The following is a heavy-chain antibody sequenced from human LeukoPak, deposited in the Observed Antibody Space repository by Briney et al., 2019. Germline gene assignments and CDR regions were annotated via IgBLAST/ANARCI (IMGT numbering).Heavy chain of an antibody. D-gene: IGHD5-24*01. CDR2: ISSSSSYI. CDR1: GFTFSSYS. CDR3: AREGDGYKFDY. J-gene: IGHJ4*02. Sequence: GGSLRLSCAASGFTFSSYSMNWVRQAPGKGLEWVSSISSSSSYIYYADSVKGRFTISRDNAKNSLYLQMNSLRAEDTAVYYCAREGDGYKFDYWAREPWSPSPQ. V-gene: IGHV3-21*01.